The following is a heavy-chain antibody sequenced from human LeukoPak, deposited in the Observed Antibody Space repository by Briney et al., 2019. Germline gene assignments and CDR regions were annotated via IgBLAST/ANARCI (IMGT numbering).Heavy chain of an antibody. CDR3: ATVETAATAYFDY. Sequence: ASVKVSCKVSGYTLTELSMHWVRQAPGKVLEWTGGFDPEDGETIYAQKFQGRVTMTEDTSTDTAYMELSSLRSEDTAVYYCATVETAATAYFDYWGQGTLVTVSS. J-gene: IGHJ4*02. D-gene: IGHD6-13*01. V-gene: IGHV1-24*01. CDR2: FDPEDGET. CDR1: GYTLTELS.